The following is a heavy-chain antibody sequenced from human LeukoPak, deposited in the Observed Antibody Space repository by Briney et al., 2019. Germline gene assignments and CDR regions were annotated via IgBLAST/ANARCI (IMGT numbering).Heavy chain of an antibody. V-gene: IGHV3-11*05. J-gene: IGHJ5*02. D-gene: IGHD3-9*01. CDR3: ARDGGDILTGYSWFDP. Sequence: PGGSLRLSCAASGFTFSDYYMSWIRQAPGKGLEWVSYISSSSSYTNYADSEKGRFTISRDNDQNSLYLQMNSLRAEDTAVYYCARDGGDILTGYSWFDPWGQGTLVTVSS. CDR1: GFTFSDYY. CDR2: ISSSSSYT.